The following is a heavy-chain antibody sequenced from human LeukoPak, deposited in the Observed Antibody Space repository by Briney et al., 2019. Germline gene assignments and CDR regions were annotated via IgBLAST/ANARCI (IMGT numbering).Heavy chain of an antibody. CDR2: IYYSGST. V-gene: IGHV4-39*01. CDR3: ASELSSGWSSPRIDY. Sequence: SETLSPTCTVSGASVSGSPYYWGWIRQPPGKGLEWIGSIYYSGSTYYNPSLKSRVTISVDTSKNQFSLKLSSVTAADTAVYYCASELSSGWSSPRIDYWGQGTLVTVSS. J-gene: IGHJ4*02. CDR1: GASVSGSPYY. D-gene: IGHD6-19*01.